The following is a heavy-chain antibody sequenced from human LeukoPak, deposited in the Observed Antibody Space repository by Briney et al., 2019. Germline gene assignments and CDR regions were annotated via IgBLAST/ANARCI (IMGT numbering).Heavy chain of an antibody. CDR3: ARHDHGYSSGRFDC. Sequence: SETLSLTCTVSGGSINTYYWSWLRQPPGKGLEWMGFISYSGSTDYNPSLKGRVTMSVDMSKNQFSLRLSPVTAADTAIYYCARHDHGYSSGRFDCWGQGTLVTVSS. CDR2: ISYSGST. CDR1: GGSINTYY. D-gene: IGHD5-18*01. J-gene: IGHJ4*02. V-gene: IGHV4-59*08.